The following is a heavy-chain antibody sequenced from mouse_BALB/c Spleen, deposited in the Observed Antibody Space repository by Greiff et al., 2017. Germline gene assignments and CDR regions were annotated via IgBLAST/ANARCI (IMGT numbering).Heavy chain of an antibody. CDR3: ARDPDSFAY. Sequence: EVQLQQSGPGLVKPSQSLSLTCSVTGYSITSGYYWNWIRQFPGNKLEWMGYISYDGSNNYNPSLKNRISITRDTSKNQFFLKLNSVTTEDTATYYCARDPDSFAYWGQGTLVTVSA. J-gene: IGHJ3*01. V-gene: IGHV3-6*02. CDR1: GYSITSGYY. CDR2: ISYDGSN.